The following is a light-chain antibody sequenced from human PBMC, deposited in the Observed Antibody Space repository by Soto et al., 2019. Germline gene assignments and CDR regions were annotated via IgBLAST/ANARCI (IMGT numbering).Light chain of an antibody. CDR2: GAS. J-gene: IGKJ1*01. Sequence: IRLKKSPGTLSLSQGERATLSCRASQSVSSSYLAWYQQKPGQAPRLLIYGASSRATGIPDRFSGSGSGTDFTLTISRLEPEDFAVYYCQQYGSSPPWTFGQGTKVDIK. CDR1: QSVSSSY. V-gene: IGKV3-20*01. CDR3: QQYGSSPPWT.